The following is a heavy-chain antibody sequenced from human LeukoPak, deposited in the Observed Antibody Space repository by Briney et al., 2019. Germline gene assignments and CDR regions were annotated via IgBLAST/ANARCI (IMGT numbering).Heavy chain of an antibody. D-gene: IGHD1-7*01. CDR2: ISSSSIYI. V-gene: IGHV3-21*01. CDR3: ARGNSTY. CDR1: VFSFSSYS. Sequence: PGGSLRLSCAASVFSFSSYSVNWVRQAPGKGLEWVSSISSSSIYIYYADSVKGRFTISRDNAKNTLYLQMNTVRAEDTAVYYCARGNSTYWGQGTLVTGSS. J-gene: IGHJ4*02.